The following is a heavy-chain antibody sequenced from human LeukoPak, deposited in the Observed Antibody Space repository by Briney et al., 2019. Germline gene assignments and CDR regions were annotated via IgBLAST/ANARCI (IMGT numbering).Heavy chain of an antibody. D-gene: IGHD4-23*01. V-gene: IGHV1-18*01. CDR3: ARDARDGCGGNPFDY. Sequence: AASVTVSCKASGYAFTSYGISWVRQAPGQGLEWMGRISAYNGNTNYAQKLQGRVTMTTDTSTSTAYMELRSLRSDDTAVYYCARDARDGCGGNPFDYWGQGTLVTLSS. CDR1: GYAFTSYG. J-gene: IGHJ4*02. CDR2: ISAYNGNT.